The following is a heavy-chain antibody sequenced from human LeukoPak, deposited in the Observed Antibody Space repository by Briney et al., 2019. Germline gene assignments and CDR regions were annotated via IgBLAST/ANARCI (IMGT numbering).Heavy chain of an antibody. CDR2: ISSSGSTI. D-gene: IGHD1-26*01. J-gene: IGHJ4*02. CDR3: TRDEEGASREFDY. Sequence: GGSLRLSCAASGFTFSNYAMRWVRQAPGKGLEWVSYISSSGSTIYYADSVKGRFTISRDNAKNSLYLQMNSLRVEDTAVYYCTRDEEGASREFDYWGQGALVTVSP. CDR1: GFTFSNYA. V-gene: IGHV3-48*04.